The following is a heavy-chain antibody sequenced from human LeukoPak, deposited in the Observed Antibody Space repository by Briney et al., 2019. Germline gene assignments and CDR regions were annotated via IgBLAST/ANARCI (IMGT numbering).Heavy chain of an antibody. D-gene: IGHD5-24*01. Sequence: GGSLRLSCAASGFIFSSYAMSWVRQAPGKGLEWVSTMSGSGGSIYYTDSVKGRFTISRDNSKNTLYLQMNSLRAEDTAVYYCAREMTIITYSFDSWGQGTLVTVSS. CDR2: MSGSGGSI. CDR3: AREMTIITYSFDS. V-gene: IGHV3-23*01. J-gene: IGHJ4*02. CDR1: GFIFSSYA.